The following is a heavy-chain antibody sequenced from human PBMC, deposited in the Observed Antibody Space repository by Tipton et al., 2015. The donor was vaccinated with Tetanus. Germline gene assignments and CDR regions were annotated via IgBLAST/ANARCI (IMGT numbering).Heavy chain of an antibody. Sequence: VQLVQSGAEVKKPGESLKISCKGSGFSFSSSWIVWVRQMPGKGLEWMGIIYPADSDTRYSPSFQGQVTISVDKSINTAYLQWSSLKASDTSMFYCARAHCSDGVCNFDFWGQGALVIVAS. D-gene: IGHD2-8*01. CDR3: ARAHCSDGVCNFDF. J-gene: IGHJ4*02. CDR1: GFSFSSSW. V-gene: IGHV5-51*01. CDR2: IYPADSDT.